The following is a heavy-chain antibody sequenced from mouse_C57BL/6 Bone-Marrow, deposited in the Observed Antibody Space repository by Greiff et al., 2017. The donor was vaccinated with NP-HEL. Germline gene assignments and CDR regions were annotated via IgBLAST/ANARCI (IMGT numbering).Heavy chain of an antibody. CDR1: GYSITGGYY. Sequence: EVKLQESGPGLVKPSQSLSLTCSVTGYSITGGYYWNWIRQFPGNKLEWMGYISYDGSNNYNPSLKNRISITRDTSKNQFFLKLNSVTTEDTATYYCARGGLRRDYYAMDYWGQGTSVTVSS. J-gene: IGHJ4*01. CDR2: ISYDGSN. CDR3: ARGGLRRDYYAMDY. V-gene: IGHV3-6*01. D-gene: IGHD2-4*01.